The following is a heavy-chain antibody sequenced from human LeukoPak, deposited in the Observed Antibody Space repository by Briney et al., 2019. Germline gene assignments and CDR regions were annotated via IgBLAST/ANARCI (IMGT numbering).Heavy chain of an antibody. CDR2: INPNSGGT. CDR1: GYTFTGYY. J-gene: IGHJ4*02. CDR3: ARARVNSSPGDY. D-gene: IGHD6-13*01. V-gene: IGHV1-2*02. Sequence: ASVKVSCKASGYTFTGYYMHWVRQAPGQGLEWMGWINPNSGGTNYAQKFQGRDTMTRDTSISTAYMELSRLRSDDTAVYYCARARVNSSPGDYWGQGTLVTVSS.